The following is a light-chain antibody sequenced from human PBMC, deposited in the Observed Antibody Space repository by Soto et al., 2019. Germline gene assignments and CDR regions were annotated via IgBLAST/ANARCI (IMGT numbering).Light chain of an antibody. J-gene: IGKJ1*01. V-gene: IGKV3-20*01. CDR2: GAS. Sequence: EVVLTQSPATLSVSPGERATLSCRASQSVSSNLAWYQQKPGQAPRLLISGASTRATGIPDRFSGSGSGTDFTLTISRLEPEDFAVYYCQQYGTSSGTFGQGTKVDI. CDR1: QSVSSN. CDR3: QQYGTSSGT.